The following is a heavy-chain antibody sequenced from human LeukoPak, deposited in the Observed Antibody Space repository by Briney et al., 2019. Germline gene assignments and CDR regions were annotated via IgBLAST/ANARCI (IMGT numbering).Heavy chain of an antibody. J-gene: IGHJ3*02. CDR2: ISSSSSYI. V-gene: IGHV3-21*01. CDR1: RFTFSSYS. CDR3: ARHGGSDGSDAFHI. Sequence: PGGSLRLSCAASRFTFSSYSMNWVCQAPGKGLEWVSSISSSSSYIYYADSVKGRFTISRDNAKNSLYLQMNRLRAEDTAVYYCARHGGSDGSDAFHIWGQGTMVTVSS. D-gene: IGHD3-16*01.